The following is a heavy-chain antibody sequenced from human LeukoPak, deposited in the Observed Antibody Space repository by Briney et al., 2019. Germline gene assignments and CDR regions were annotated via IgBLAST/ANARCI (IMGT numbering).Heavy chain of an antibody. J-gene: IGHJ4*02. Sequence: GASVKVSCKASGGTFSSYAISWVRQAPGQGLEWMGGIIPIFGTANYAQKFQGRVTITADKSTSTAYMELSSLRSEDTAVYYCAKLVSPTVAGDYWGQGTLVTVSS. D-gene: IGHD6-19*01. CDR1: GGTFSSYA. V-gene: IGHV1-69*06. CDR3: AKLVSPTVAGDY. CDR2: IIPIFGTA.